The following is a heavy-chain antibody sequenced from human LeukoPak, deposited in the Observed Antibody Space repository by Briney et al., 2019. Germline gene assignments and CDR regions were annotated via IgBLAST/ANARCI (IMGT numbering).Heavy chain of an antibody. CDR1: GFTFSSYA. Sequence: GGSLRLSCAASGFTFSSYAMSWVRQAPGKGLEWVSAISGSGGSTYYADSVKGRFTISRDNSKNTLYLKMNSLRAEDTAVYYCAKDSGRELITSYYFDYWGQGTLVTVSS. D-gene: IGHD1-26*01. CDR3: AKDSGRELITSYYFDY. CDR2: ISGSGGST. J-gene: IGHJ4*02. V-gene: IGHV3-23*01.